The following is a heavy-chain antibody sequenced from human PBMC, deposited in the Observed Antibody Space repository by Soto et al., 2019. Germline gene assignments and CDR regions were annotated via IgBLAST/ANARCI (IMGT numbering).Heavy chain of an antibody. CDR3: ESPANGFVYDAFDT. Sequence: EVQLLESGGGLVQPGGSLRLSCAASGFTFINNPMTWVRQAPGKGLEWVSSLTSSGGSTYYSDSVKGRFTISSDNSKNTVYPQMNNLRADETAMYYCESPANGFVYDAFDTCGQETMVTVAS. CDR1: GFTFINNP. D-gene: IGHD3-16*01. V-gene: IGHV3-23*01. CDR2: LTSSGGST. J-gene: IGHJ3*02.